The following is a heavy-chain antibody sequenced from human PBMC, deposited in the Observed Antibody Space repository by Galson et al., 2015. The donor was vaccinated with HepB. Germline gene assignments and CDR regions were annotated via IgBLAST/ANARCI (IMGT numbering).Heavy chain of an antibody. CDR1: GFSFSGTA. D-gene: IGHD6-13*01. CDR2: IRSTASNYAT. V-gene: IGHV3-73*01. Sequence: SLRLSCAAYGFSFSGTAIHWVRQTSGKGLEWVRRIRSTASNYATAYAASLKGRFIISRDDSKNTAYLYMKSLKTEDTAVYYCTRLVDLSGCSSSWGQGTLITVSS. CDR3: TRLVDLSGCSSS. J-gene: IGHJ4*02.